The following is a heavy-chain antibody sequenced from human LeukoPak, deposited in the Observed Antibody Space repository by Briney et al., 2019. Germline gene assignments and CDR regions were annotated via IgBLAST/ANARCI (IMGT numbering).Heavy chain of an antibody. V-gene: IGHV3-11*04. CDR3: ARSGVEYDILTGYYSAGRGAFDI. D-gene: IGHD3-9*01. J-gene: IGHJ3*02. Sequence: PSETLSLTCTVSGASISNYYWSWIRQAPGKGLEWVSYISSSGSTIYYADSVKGRFTISRDNAKNSLYLQMNSLRAEDTAVYYCARSGVEYDILTGYYSAGRGAFDIWGQGTMVTVSS. CDR2: ISSSGSTI. CDR1: GASISNYY.